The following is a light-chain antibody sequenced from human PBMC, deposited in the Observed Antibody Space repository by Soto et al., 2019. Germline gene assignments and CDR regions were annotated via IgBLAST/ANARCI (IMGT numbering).Light chain of an antibody. CDR1: QSVSSN. CDR3: QQYSAWPLT. V-gene: IGKV3-15*01. CDR2: SAS. J-gene: IGKJ4*01. Sequence: EIVMTQSPATLSVSPGERATLFCRTSQSVSSNFLAWYQQKPGQAPRLLICSASTRATDIPARFSGRGSGTECTLTISSPQAEDFAVYYCQQYSAWPLTFGGGTKVEIK.